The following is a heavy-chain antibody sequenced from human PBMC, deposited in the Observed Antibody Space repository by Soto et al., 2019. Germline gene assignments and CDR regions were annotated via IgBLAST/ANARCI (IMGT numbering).Heavy chain of an antibody. CDR1: GFTFSSYW. CDR3: ASSTVTTYHYYYYMDV. J-gene: IGHJ6*03. Sequence: EVQLVESGGGLVQPGGSLRLSCAASGFTFSSYWMHWVRQAPGKGLVWVSRMNSDGSRTNYADSVKGRFTISRDNDKNTLYLQMNSLRAEDTAVYYCASSTVTTYHYYYYMDVWGKGTTVTVSS. D-gene: IGHD4-17*01. CDR2: MNSDGSRT. V-gene: IGHV3-74*01.